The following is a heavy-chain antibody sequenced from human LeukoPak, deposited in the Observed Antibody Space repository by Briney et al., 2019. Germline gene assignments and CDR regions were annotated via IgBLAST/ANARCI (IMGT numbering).Heavy chain of an antibody. CDR3: ARGGDCSGGSCYSRRSSMDV. V-gene: IGHV1-46*01. CDR2: INPSGGST. CDR1: GYTFTSYY. Sequence: ASVKVSCKASGYTFTSYYMHWVRQPPGQGLEWMGIINPSGGSTSYAQKFQGRVTMTRDMYTSTVYMELSSLRSEDTAVYYCARGGDCSGGSCYSRRSSMDVWGKGTTVTVSS. J-gene: IGHJ6*03. D-gene: IGHD2-15*01.